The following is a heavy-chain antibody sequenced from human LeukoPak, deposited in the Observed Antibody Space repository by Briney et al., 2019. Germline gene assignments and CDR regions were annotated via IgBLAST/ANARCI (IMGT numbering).Heavy chain of an antibody. CDR1: GFTFSSHG. D-gene: IGHD3-10*01. Sequence: GGTLRLSCAASGFTFSSHGMSWVRQAPGKGLEWVSAISGSGDYTYYADSVKGRFTISRDNSKNTLYMQMNSLRAEDTAVYYCAKVTYGAGTYGAFDSWGQGTLVTVSS. CDR3: AKVTYGAGTYGAFDS. V-gene: IGHV3-23*01. CDR2: ISGSGDYT. J-gene: IGHJ4*02.